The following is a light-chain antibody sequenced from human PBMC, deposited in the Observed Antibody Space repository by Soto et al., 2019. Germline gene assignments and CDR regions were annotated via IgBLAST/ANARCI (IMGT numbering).Light chain of an antibody. CDR2: EGS. V-gene: IGLV2-23*01. CDR1: SSDVGSYNL. J-gene: IGLJ1*01. CDR3: CSYAGSYTRV. Sequence: QSVLTQPASVSGSPGQSITISCTGTSSDVGSYNLVSWYQQHPGKAPKLMIYEGSKRPSGVSNRFSGSKSGNTASLTISGLQAEDEADYYCCSYAGSYTRVFGTGTKLTVL.